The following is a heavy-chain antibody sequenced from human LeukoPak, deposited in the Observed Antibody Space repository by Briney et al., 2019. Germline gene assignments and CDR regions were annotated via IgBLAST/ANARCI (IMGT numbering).Heavy chain of an antibody. CDR1: GFTFSSYG. Sequence: GRSLRLSCAASGFTFSSYGMHWVRRAPGKGLEWVAVIWYDGSNKYYADSVKGRFTISRDNSKNTLYLQMNSLRAEDTAVYYCAREYCSGGSCYHDYWGQGTLVTVSS. CDR3: AREYCSGGSCYHDY. CDR2: IWYDGSNK. V-gene: IGHV3-33*01. D-gene: IGHD2-15*01. J-gene: IGHJ4*02.